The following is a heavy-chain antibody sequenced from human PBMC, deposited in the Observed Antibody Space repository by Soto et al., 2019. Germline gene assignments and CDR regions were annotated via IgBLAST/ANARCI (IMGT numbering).Heavy chain of an antibody. Sequence: GGSLRLSSAASGFTVSSNYMSWVRQAPGKGLEWVSVIYSGGSTYYADSVKGRFTISRDNSKNTLYLQMNSLRAEDTAVYYCARDIWTIAAAGRNYYYYYMDVWGKGTTVTVSS. CDR1: GFTVSSNY. CDR2: IYSGGST. J-gene: IGHJ6*03. CDR3: ARDIWTIAAAGRNYYYYYMDV. D-gene: IGHD6-13*01. V-gene: IGHV3-66*01.